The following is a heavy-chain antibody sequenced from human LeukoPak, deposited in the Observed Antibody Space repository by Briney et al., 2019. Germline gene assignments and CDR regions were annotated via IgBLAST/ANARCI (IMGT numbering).Heavy chain of an antibody. CDR1: GFTFSSYS. V-gene: IGHV3-30*18. D-gene: IGHD3-22*01. CDR2: ISYDGSNK. CDR3: ANENYYGSSGYIDY. Sequence: PGGSLRLSCAASGFTFSSYSMNWVRQAPGKGLEWVAIISYDGSNKYYADSVKGRFTVSRDNSKNTLYLQMNSLRAEDTAVYFCANENYYGSSGYIDYWGQGTLVTVSS. J-gene: IGHJ4*02.